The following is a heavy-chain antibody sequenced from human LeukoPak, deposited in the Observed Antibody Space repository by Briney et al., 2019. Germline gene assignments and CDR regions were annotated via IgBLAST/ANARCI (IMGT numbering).Heavy chain of an antibody. D-gene: IGHD2-2*01. V-gene: IGHV3-23*01. CDR2: ISGSGGST. CDR1: GFTFSNYA. J-gene: IGHJ4*02. Sequence: GGSLRLSCAASGFTFSNYAMSWVRQAPGKGLEWVSVISGSGGSTYYADSVKGRFTISRDNSKNTLYLQMNSLRAEDTAVYYCAKGRTRAEDIVVVPADYWGQGTLVTVSS. CDR3: AKGRTRAEDIVVVPADY.